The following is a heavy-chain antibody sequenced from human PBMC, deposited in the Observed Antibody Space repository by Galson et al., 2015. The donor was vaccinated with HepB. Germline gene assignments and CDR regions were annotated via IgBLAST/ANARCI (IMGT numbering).Heavy chain of an antibody. CDR2: ISGSGGST. J-gene: IGHJ4*02. CDR1: GFTFSSYA. V-gene: IGHV3-23*01. Sequence: SLRLSCAASGFTFSSYAMSWVRQAPGKGLEWVSAISGSGGSTYYADSVKGRFTISRDNSKNTLYLQMNSLRAEDTAVYYCANIVLGVVTYFDYWGQGTLVTVSS. CDR3: ANIVLGVVTYFDY. D-gene: IGHD2-21*02.